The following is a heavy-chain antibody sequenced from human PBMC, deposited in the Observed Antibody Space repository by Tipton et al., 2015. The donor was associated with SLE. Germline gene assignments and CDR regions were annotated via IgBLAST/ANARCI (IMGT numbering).Heavy chain of an antibody. V-gene: IGHV1-46*03. Sequence: QLVQSGAEVKKPGASVKVSCKAYGYTSTNYQFHWVRRAPGQGLEWMGIINPGADYTIYAQNFQGRVTMTRDMPRNTVYMELSGLRSEDTAIYYCAGESDSPDVWGQGTTVTVSS. D-gene: IGHD2-15*01. CDR1: GYTSTNYQ. CDR2: INPGADYT. J-gene: IGHJ6*02. CDR3: AGESDSPDV.